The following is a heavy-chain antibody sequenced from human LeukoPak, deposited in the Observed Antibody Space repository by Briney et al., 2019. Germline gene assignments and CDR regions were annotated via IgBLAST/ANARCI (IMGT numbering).Heavy chain of an antibody. CDR2: ISGSGDNT. Sequence: SGGSLRLSCAASGFTFSSYGMSWVRQAPGKGLEWVSAISGSGDNTHYSDSVKGRFTISRDNSKNTLYLQMNSLRAEDTAVYYCARRAGAYSHPYDYWGQGTLVTVSS. V-gene: IGHV3-23*01. J-gene: IGHJ4*02. CDR3: ARRAGAYSHPYDY. CDR1: GFTFSSYG. D-gene: IGHD4/OR15-4a*01.